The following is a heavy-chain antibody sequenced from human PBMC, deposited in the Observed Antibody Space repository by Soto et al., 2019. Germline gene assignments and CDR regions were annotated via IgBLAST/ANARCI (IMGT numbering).Heavy chain of an antibody. J-gene: IGHJ4*02. CDR2: ISGSGGST. CDR1: GFTFSSYA. D-gene: IGHD3-22*01. CDR3: AKPRRYYYDSSGYDSVFDY. V-gene: IGHV3-23*01. Sequence: EVQLLESGGGLVQPGGSLRLSCAASGFTFSSYAMSWVRQAPGKGLEWVSAISGSGGSTYYADSVKGRFTISRDNSKNTLYIQMNSLRAEDTDVYYCAKPRRYYYDSSGYDSVFDYWGQGTLVTVSS.